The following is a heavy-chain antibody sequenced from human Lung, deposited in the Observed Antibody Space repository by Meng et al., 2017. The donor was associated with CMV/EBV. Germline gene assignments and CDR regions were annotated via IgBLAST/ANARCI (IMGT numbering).Heavy chain of an antibody. CDR1: GGTFSSYA. V-gene: IGHV1-69*10. D-gene: IGHD3-3*01. CDR3: ARGSYVLRFLEWNPSGYYYYDMDV. J-gene: IGHJ6*02. Sequence: SVKVSXKASGGTFSSYAISWVRQAPGQGLEWMGGIIPILGIANYAQKFQGRVTITADKSTSTAYMELSSLRSEDTAVYYCARGSYVLRFLEWNPSGYYYYDMDVWGQGTXVNVSS. CDR2: IIPILGIA.